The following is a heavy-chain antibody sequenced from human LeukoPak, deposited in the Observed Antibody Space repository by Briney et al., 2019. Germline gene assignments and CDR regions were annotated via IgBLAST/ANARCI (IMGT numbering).Heavy chain of an antibody. CDR2: ISAYNGNT. J-gene: IGHJ6*03. CDR1: GYTFTSYG. V-gene: IGHV1-18*01. D-gene: IGHD1-26*01. Sequence: ASVKVSCKASGYTFTSYGISWVRQAPGQGLEWMGWISAYNGNTNYAQKLQGRATMTTDTSTSTAYMELRSLRSDDTAVYYCASLYSGSYGAYYNMDVWGKGTTVTVSS. CDR3: ASLYSGSYGAYYNMDV.